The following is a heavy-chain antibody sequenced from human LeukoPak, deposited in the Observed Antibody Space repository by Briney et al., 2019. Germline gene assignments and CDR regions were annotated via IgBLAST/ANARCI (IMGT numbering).Heavy chain of an antibody. J-gene: IGHJ6*03. CDR1: GFTFSSYD. CDR3: ARITPGYYYMDV. D-gene: IGHD3-10*01. Sequence: PGGSPRLSCAASGFTFSSYDMHWVRQATGKGLEWVSAIGTAGDTYYPGSVKGRFTISRENAKNSLYLQMNNLRAGDTAVYYCARITPGYYYMDVWGKGTTVTVSS. CDR2: IGTAGDT. V-gene: IGHV3-13*01.